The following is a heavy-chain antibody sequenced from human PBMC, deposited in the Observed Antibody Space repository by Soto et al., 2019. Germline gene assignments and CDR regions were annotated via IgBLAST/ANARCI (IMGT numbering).Heavy chain of an antibody. CDR2: ISGSGGST. CDR3: AKRLAIEYYYYYGMDV. J-gene: IGHJ6*02. V-gene: IGHV3-23*01. CDR1: GFTFSSYA. Sequence: GGSLRLSCAASGFTFSSYAMSWVRQAPGKGLEWVSAISGSGGSTYYADSVKGRFTISRDNSKNTLYLQMNSLRAEDTAVYYCAKRLAIEYYYYYGMDVWGQGTTVTVSS.